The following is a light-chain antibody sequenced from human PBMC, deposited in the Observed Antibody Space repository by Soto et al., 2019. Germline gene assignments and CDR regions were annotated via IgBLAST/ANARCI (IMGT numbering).Light chain of an antibody. V-gene: IGLV2-8*01. Sequence: QSALTQPPSASGSPGQSVTISCTGTSSDVGGYNYVSWYQQHPGKAPKLMIYEVSKRPSGVPDRFSGSKSGNTASLTVSGLQAEDEADYYCSSYAGSKVFGGGTQLTVL. CDR3: SSYAGSKV. J-gene: IGLJ3*02. CDR1: SSDVGGYNY. CDR2: EVS.